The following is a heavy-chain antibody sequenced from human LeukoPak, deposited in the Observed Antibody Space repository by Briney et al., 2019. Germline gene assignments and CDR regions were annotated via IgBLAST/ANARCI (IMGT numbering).Heavy chain of an antibody. Sequence: PSETLSLTCTVSGGSISSGRYYWSWIPQPAGKGLEWLVRIYTSGSTNYNPSLQSRVTISVDTSKNQCSLKLSSVTAADTAVHYCARHDYGGNSRSAFDIWGQGTMVTVSS. V-gene: IGHV4-61*02. D-gene: IGHD4-23*01. CDR3: ARHDYGGNSRSAFDI. J-gene: IGHJ3*02. CDR1: GGSISSGRYY. CDR2: IYTSGST.